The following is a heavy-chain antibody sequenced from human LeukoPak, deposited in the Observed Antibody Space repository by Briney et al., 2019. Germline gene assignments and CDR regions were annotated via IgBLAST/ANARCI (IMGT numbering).Heavy chain of an antibody. CDR2: LSGSVGST. V-gene: IGHV3-23*01. Sequence: AGSLRLSCEAYGFTFSSYAMSWVRQVPENGREWVSALSGSVGSTYYADSVKGRFTISRDNSKNTLYLQMNRLRAEDTAVYYCAKDKSPGIAAAGVVDYWGQGTLVTVSS. CDR3: AKDKSPGIAAAGVVDY. D-gene: IGHD6-13*01. J-gene: IGHJ4*02. CDR1: GFTFSSYA.